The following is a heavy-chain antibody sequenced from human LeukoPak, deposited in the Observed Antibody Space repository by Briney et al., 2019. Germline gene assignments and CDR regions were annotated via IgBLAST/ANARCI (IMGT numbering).Heavy chain of an antibody. CDR1: GGSVSSRSFY. CDR3: ARRTTHYYGSGSYSPNTIDY. Sequence: SETLSLTCTVSGGSVSSRSFYWSWIRQPPGKGLEWIGYIYYSGSTNYNPSLKSRVTISVDRSKNQFSLKLSSVTAADTAVYYCARRTTHYYGSGSYSPNTIDYWGQGTLVTVSS. D-gene: IGHD3-10*01. CDR2: IYYSGST. J-gene: IGHJ4*02. V-gene: IGHV4-61*01.